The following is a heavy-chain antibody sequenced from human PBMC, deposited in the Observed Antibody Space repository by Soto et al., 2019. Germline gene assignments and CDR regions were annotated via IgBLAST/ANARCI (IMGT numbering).Heavy chain of an antibody. J-gene: IGHJ6*01. V-gene: IGHV3-30*18. CDR2: ISYDGSNK. CDR1: GFTFSNYG. D-gene: IGHD6-13*01. Sequence: QVQLVESGGGVVQPGRSLRLSCAASGFTFSNYGIHWVRQAPGKGLEWVAVISYDGSNKDYADSVKGRFTISRDNSKNTLYLQMNSLTIEDTAVYYCAKDDGSTWSMFYSYYGVDVW. CDR3: AKDDGSTWSMFYSYYGVDV.